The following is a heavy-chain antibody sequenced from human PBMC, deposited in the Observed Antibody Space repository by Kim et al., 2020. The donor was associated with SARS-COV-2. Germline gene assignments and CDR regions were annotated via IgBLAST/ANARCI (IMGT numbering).Heavy chain of an antibody. CDR3: AKDKGYYYDSSGTSG. J-gene: IGHJ4*02. V-gene: IGHV3-9*01. D-gene: IGHD3-22*01. Sequence: DSVKGRFTISRENAKNSLYLQMNSLRAEDTALYYCAKDKGYYYDSSGTSGGGQGTLVTVSS.